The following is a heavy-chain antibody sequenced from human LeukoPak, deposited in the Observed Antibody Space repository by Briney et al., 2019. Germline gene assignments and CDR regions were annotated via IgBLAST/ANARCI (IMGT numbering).Heavy chain of an antibody. D-gene: IGHD6-13*01. CDR1: GFTFSSYG. J-gene: IGHJ4*02. V-gene: IGHV3-30*03. CDR2: ISYDGSNK. Sequence: GGSLRLSCAASGFTFSSYGMHWVRQAPGKGLEWVAVISYDGSNKYYADSVKGRFTISRDNSKNTLYLQMNSLRAEDTAVYYCARDPYSSSPSEMVDYWGQGTLVTVSS. CDR3: ARDPYSSSPSEMVDY.